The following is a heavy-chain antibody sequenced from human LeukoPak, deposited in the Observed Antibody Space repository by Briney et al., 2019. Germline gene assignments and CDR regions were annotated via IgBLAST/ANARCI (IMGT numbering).Heavy chain of an antibody. J-gene: IGHJ4*02. CDR2: INPSGGST. CDR3: ASHARDNDY. CDR1: GYTFTSYY. Sequence: GASVKVSCKASGYTFTSYYVHWVRQAPGQGLEWMGIINPSGGSTSYAQKFQGRVTVTRDTSTSTVYMELSSLRSEDTAVYYCASHARDNDYWGQGTLVTVSS. D-gene: IGHD1-1*01. V-gene: IGHV1-46*01.